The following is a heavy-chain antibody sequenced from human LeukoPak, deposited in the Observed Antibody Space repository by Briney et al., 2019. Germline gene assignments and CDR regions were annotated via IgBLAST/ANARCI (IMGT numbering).Heavy chain of an antibody. V-gene: IGHV3-13*01. J-gene: IGHJ5*02. Sequence: GGSLRLSCVASGFTFSNYETLWVRQGTGGGLEWVSAIGSTGATYYADSVQGRFTISRDDAKTSLYLQMNNLRAGDTAVYFCARDLGTGSVYTNRFDPWGQGTLVTVSS. CDR2: IGSTGAT. CDR1: GFTFSNYE. CDR3: ARDLGTGSVYTNRFDP. D-gene: IGHD1-7*01.